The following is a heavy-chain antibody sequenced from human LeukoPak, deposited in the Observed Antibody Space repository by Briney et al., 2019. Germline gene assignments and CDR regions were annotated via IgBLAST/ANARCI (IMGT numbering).Heavy chain of an antibody. Sequence: PGRSLRLSCAASGFTFSSYAMHWVRQAPGKGLEWVAVISYDGSNKYYADPVKGRFTISRDNSKNTLYLQMNSLRAEDTAVYYCARDALRCSGGSCYRSAFDYWGQGTLVTVSS. CDR2: ISYDGSNK. CDR1: GFTFSSYA. J-gene: IGHJ4*02. CDR3: ARDALRCSGGSCYRSAFDY. D-gene: IGHD2-15*01. V-gene: IGHV3-30-3*01.